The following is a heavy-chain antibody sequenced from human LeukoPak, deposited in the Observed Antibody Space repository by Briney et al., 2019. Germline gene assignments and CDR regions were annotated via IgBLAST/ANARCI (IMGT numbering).Heavy chain of an antibody. V-gene: IGHV3-11*01. J-gene: IGHJ4*02. Sequence: GGSLRLSCATSGFTFSDYYMSWIRQGPGKGLEWVSYISKSGTTIYYADSVKGRFTISRDNAKNSLSLYMNSLRAEDTAVYFCARDGDDTYYFDSWGQGALVTVSS. CDR1: GFTFSDYY. CDR3: ARDGDDTYYFDS. CDR2: ISKSGTTI.